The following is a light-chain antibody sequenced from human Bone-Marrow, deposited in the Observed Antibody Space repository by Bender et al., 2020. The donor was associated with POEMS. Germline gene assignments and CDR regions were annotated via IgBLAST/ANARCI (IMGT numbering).Light chain of an antibody. J-gene: IGLJ2*01. CDR1: SGHSHYA. Sequence: QLVLTQSPSASASLGASVMLTCILTSGHSHYAIAWHQHQPQKGPRYLMKLNSDGSHSKGDGIPDEAERNLAISSLQSDDEADFFCQTWGTAIHGIFGGGTKLTVL. CDR2: LNSDGSH. CDR3: QTWGTAIHGI. V-gene: IGLV4-69*01.